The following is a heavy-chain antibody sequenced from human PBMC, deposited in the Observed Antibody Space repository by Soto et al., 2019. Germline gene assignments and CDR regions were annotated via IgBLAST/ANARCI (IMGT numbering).Heavy chain of an antibody. V-gene: IGHV1-8*01. D-gene: IGHD3-10*01. Sequence: GASVKVSCKASGYTFTSYDINWVRQATGQRLEWMGWMNPNSGNTGYAQKFQGRVTMTRNTSISTAYMELSSLRSEDTAVYYCARVYYYGSGSYEEYYYYYYMDVWGKGTTVTVSS. CDR1: GYTFTSYD. J-gene: IGHJ6*03. CDR3: ARVYYYGSGSYEEYYYYYYMDV. CDR2: MNPNSGNT.